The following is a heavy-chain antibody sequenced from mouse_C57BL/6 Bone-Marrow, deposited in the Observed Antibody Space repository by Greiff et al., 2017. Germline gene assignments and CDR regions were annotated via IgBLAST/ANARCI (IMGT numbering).Heavy chain of an antibody. V-gene: IGHV1-18*01. D-gene: IGHD5-5*01. CDR1: GYTFTDYN. Sequence: VQLQQSGPELVKPGASVKIPCKASGYTFTDYNMDWVKQSHGKSLEWIGDINPNNGGTIYNQKFKGKATLTVDESSSTAYMELRSLTSEDTAVYYCARYLGLPDYYAMDYWGQGTSVTVSS. CDR2: INPNNGGT. J-gene: IGHJ4*01. CDR3: ARYLGLPDYYAMDY.